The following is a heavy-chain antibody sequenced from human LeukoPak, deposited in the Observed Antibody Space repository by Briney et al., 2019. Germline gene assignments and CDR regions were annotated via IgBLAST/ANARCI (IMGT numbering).Heavy chain of an antibody. CDR1: GFTFSNYS. Sequence: GGSLRLSCAASGFTFSNYSMNWVRQAPGKGLEWVSSISSSSGYISYADSVKGRFTMSRDNAKNSLYLQMNSLRAEDTAVYYCAELGITMIGGVWGKGTTVTISS. V-gene: IGHV3-21*01. D-gene: IGHD3-10*02. CDR3: AELGITMIGGV. J-gene: IGHJ6*04. CDR2: ISSSSGYI.